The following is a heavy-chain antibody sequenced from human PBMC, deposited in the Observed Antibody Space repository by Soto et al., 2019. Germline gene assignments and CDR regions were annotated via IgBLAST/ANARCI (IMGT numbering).Heavy chain of an antibody. CDR2: IKSKTDGGTT. D-gene: IGHD2-2*01. CDR1: GFTFSNAW. V-gene: IGHV3-15*07. Sequence: EVQLVESGGGLVKPGGSLRLSCAASGFTFSNAWMNWVRQAPGKGLEWVGRIKSKTDGGTTDYAAPVKGRFTISRDDSKNTLYLQMNSLKTEDTAVYYCTTDATTSSPYYYYYGMDVWGQGTTVTVSS. J-gene: IGHJ6*02. CDR3: TTDATTSSPYYYYYGMDV.